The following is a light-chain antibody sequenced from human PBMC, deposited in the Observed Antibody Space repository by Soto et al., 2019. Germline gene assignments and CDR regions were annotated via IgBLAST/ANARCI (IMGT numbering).Light chain of an antibody. V-gene: IGKV1-27*01. J-gene: IGKJ1*01. CDR1: QGVSNY. CDR2: AAS. CDR3: QKYDSALRT. Sequence: DIQMTQSPSSLSASVRDRVTITCRASQGVSNYLAWYQQKPGKVPKLLIFAASTLQSGVPSRFSGSGSGRDFTLNISSLQPEDVATYYGQKYDSALRTFGQGTKVEIK.